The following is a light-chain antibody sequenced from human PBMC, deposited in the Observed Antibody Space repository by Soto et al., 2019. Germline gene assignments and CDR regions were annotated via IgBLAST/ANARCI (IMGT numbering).Light chain of an antibody. Sequence: DIQMTQSPSSLSASVGDRVTITCRASQSISSYLNWYQQKPGKAPKLLIYAASSLQSVVPSRFSGSGSGTDFTLTISSLQPEAFATYYCQQSYCTPSCTFGQGTKVDIK. CDR3: QQSYCTPSCT. CDR2: AAS. J-gene: IGKJ1*01. CDR1: QSISSY. V-gene: IGKV1-39*01.